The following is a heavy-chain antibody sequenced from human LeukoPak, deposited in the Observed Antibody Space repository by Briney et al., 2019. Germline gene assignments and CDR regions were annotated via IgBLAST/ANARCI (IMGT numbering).Heavy chain of an antibody. D-gene: IGHD6-13*01. CDR1: GFTFSSYA. CDR3: ARDKQLDAFDI. V-gene: IGHV3-33*08. CDR2: IWYDGSNK. Sequence: GGSLRLSCAASGFTFSSYAMSWVRQAPGKGLEWVAVIWYDGSNKYYADSVKGRFTISRDNSKNTLYLQMNSLRAEDTAVYYCARDKQLDAFDIWGQGTMVTVSS. J-gene: IGHJ3*02.